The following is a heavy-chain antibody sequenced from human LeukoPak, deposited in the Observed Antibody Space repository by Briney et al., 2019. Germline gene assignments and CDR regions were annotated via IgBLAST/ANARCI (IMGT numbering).Heavy chain of an antibody. V-gene: IGHV4-59*01. CDR2: IYYSGST. CDR3: ARGLWFGELFYWFDP. CDR1: GGSISSYY. J-gene: IGHJ5*02. Sequence: PSETLSLTCTVSGGSISSYYWSWIRQPPGKGLEWIGYIYYSGSTNYNPSLKSRVTISVDTSKNQFSLKLSSVTAADTAVYYCARGLWFGELFYWFDPWGQGTLVTVSS. D-gene: IGHD3-10*01.